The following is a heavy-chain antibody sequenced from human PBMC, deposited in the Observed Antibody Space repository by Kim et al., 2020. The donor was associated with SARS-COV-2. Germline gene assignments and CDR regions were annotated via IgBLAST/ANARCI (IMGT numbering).Heavy chain of an antibody. V-gene: IGHV3-23*01. CDR3: AKPGYGSGNTDY. CDR2: ISPSDGNT. J-gene: IGHJ4*02. Sequence: GGSLRLSCAASGFTFSSYAMSWVRQAPGKGLEWVSSISPSDGNTFYADSVKGRFTISRDTSKNTLYLQMNSLRAEDTAVYYCAKPGYGSGNTDYWGQGTLVTVSS. D-gene: IGHD3-10*01. CDR1: GFTFSSYA.